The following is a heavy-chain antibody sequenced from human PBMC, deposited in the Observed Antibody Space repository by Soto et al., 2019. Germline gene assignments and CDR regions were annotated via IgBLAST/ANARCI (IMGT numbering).Heavy chain of an antibody. CDR2: IYPGDSDT. J-gene: IGHJ4*02. D-gene: IGHD5-18*01. Sequence: PGVSLTISCKCSGDSCTSYLIGLVRQLPGKGLEWMGIIYPGDSDTRYSPSFQGQVTISADKSISTAYLQWSSLKASDTAMYYCARRGSYGLYGYWGQGTLVTVSS. CDR3: ARRGSYGLYGY. CDR1: GDSCTSYL. V-gene: IGHV5-51*01.